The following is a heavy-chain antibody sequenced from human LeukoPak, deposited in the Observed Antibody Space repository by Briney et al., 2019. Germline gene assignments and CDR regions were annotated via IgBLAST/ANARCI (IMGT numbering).Heavy chain of an antibody. Sequence: PSETLSLTCTVSGYSISSGYYWGWIRQPPGKGLEWIGSIYYSGSTYYNPSLKSRVTISVDTSKNQFSLKLSSVTAADTAVYYCARSYDSSGYFPSDYWGQGTLVTVSS. CDR3: ARSYDSSGYFPSDY. CDR2: IYYSGST. D-gene: IGHD3-22*01. CDR1: GYSISSGYY. J-gene: IGHJ4*02. V-gene: IGHV4-38-2*02.